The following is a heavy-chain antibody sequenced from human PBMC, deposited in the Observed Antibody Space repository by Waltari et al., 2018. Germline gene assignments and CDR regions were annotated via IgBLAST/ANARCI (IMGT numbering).Heavy chain of an antibody. CDR3: AKDSRGYSGWVDY. Sequence: DVQLVESGGVVVQPGGSLRLSCAASGFTFGDYAMHWVRQAPGKGLEWVSLISWEGSTTSYADSVKGRFTISRDNSKNSLYLQMNSLRAEDNALYYCAKDSRGYSGWVDYWGQGTLVTVSS. V-gene: IGHV3-43D*03. CDR1: GFTFGDYA. CDR2: ISWEGSTT. J-gene: IGHJ4*02. D-gene: IGHD6-19*01.